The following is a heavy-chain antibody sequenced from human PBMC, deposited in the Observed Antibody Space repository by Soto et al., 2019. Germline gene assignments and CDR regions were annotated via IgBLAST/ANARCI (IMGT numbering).Heavy chain of an antibody. CDR1: GGTFSSYA. D-gene: IGHD3-22*01. V-gene: IGHV1-69*12. CDR2: IIPIFGTA. Sequence: QVQLVQSGAEVKKPGSSVKVSCKASGGTFSSYAISWVRQAPGQGLEWMGGIIPIFGTADYAQKFQGRVTITADEATNTGNKVPRSLASEDTAVYYCASHYGSSWYYYRGLDYWGQGTLVTVSS. CDR3: ASHYGSSWYYYRGLDY. J-gene: IGHJ4*02.